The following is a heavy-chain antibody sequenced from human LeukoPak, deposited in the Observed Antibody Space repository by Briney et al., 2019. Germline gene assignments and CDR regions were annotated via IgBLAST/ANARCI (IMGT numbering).Heavy chain of an antibody. CDR2: VYYSGST. Sequence: SSETLSLTCTVSGVSISSYYWSWIRQPPGKGLEWIGYVYYSGSTNYNPSLKSRVTISVDTSKNQFSLKLSSVTAADTAVYYCARHGVRPTRFDPWGQGTLVTVSS. J-gene: IGHJ5*02. CDR3: ARHGVRPTRFDP. V-gene: IGHV4-59*08. D-gene: IGHD3-3*01. CDR1: GVSISSYY.